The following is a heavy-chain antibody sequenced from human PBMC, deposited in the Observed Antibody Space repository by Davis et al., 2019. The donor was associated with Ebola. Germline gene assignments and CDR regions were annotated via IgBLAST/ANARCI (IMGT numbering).Heavy chain of an antibody. J-gene: IGHJ3*02. D-gene: IGHD3-22*01. CDR1: GGSFSGYY. CDR2: INRSGST. V-gene: IGHV4-34*01. CDR3: ARQNYYDSSGYYIDAFDI. Sequence: MPGGSLRLSCAVYGGSFSGYYWSWIRQPPGKGLEWIGEINRSGSTNYNPSLKSRVTISVDTSKNQFSLKLSSVTAADTAVYYCARQNYYDSSGYYIDAFDIWGQGTMVTVSS.